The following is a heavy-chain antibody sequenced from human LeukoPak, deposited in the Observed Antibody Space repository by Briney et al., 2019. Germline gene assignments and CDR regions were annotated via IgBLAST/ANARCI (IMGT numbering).Heavy chain of an antibody. CDR3: AKRVTVTTKYFDS. CDR2: IYSGGST. D-gene: IGHD4-17*01. Sequence: PGGSLRLSCAASGFTVSSNYMGWVRQAPGKGLEWVSVIYSGGSTYYADSVKGRFTISRNNFKNTLYLQMNSLRAEDTAVYYCAKRVTVTTKYFDSWGQGTLVTVSS. J-gene: IGHJ4*02. V-gene: IGHV3-53*01. CDR1: GFTVSSNY.